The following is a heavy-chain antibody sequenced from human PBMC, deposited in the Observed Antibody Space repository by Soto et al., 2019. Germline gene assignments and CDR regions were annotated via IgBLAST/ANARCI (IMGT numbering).Heavy chain of an antibody. CDR1: GFTFSSYG. CDR3: ARDKATRPGGY. CDR2: IWYDGSNK. Sequence: QVQLVESGGGVVQPGRSLRLSCAASGFTFSSYGMHWVRQAPGKGLEWVAVIWYDGSNKYYADSVKGRFTISRDNSKNTLYLQMNSLRDEDTAVYYCARDKATRPGGYWGQGTLVTVSS. V-gene: IGHV3-33*01. J-gene: IGHJ4*02. D-gene: IGHD3-10*01.